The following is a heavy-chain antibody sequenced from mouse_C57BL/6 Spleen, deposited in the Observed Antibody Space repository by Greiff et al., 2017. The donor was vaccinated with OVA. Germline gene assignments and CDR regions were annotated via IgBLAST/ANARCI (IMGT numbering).Heavy chain of an antibody. D-gene: IGHD2-3*01. CDR2: IYPGSGNT. Sequence: VQLQQSGAELVRPGASVKLSCKASGYTFTDYYINWVKQRPGQGLEWIARIYPGSGNTYYNEKFKGKATLTAEKSSSTAYMQLSSLTSEDSAVYFCARSALYDGYFDYWGQGTTLTVSS. CDR1: GYTFTDYY. J-gene: IGHJ2*01. V-gene: IGHV1-76*01. CDR3: ARSALYDGYFDY.